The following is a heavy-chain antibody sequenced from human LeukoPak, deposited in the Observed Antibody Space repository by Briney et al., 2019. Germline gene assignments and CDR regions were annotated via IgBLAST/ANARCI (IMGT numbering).Heavy chain of an antibody. CDR3: AKDHFSRPRSEDY. CDR1: GFAFSSYA. V-gene: IGHV3-23*01. Sequence: GGSLRLSCAASGFAFSSYAMTWVRQAPGKGLEWVSGISGGGGSTYYADSVKGRFTISRDNSKNTLYLQMNSLRAEDTAVYYCAKDHFSRPRSEDYWGQGTLVTVSS. D-gene: IGHD2/OR15-2a*01. J-gene: IGHJ4*02. CDR2: ISGGGGST.